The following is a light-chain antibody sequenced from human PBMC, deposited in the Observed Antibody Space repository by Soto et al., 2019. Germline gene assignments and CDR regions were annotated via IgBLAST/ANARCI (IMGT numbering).Light chain of an antibody. CDR2: EVN. CDR3: CSYADSSTLV. J-gene: IGLJ2*01. V-gene: IGLV2-23*02. CDR1: SSDVGTYNL. Sequence: QSALTQPASVSGSPGQSINISCTGTSSDVGTYNLVSWYQQHPGKAPKLMIYEVNNRPSGVSSRFSGSKSGNTASLTISGLQAEDEADYYCCSYADSSTLVFGGGTKVTVL.